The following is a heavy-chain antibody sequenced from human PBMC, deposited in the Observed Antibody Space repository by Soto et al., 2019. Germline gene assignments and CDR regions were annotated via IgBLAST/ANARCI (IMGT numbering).Heavy chain of an antibody. CDR2: IYYSGST. CDR1: GCSISSGGYY. CDR3: ARAMDYYDSSGYSFDY. D-gene: IGHD3-22*01. Sequence: PSEALALTCPFSGCSISSGGYYWSWIRQHPGKGLEWIGYIYYSGSTYYNPSLKSRVTISVDTSKNQFSLKLSSVTAADTAVYYCARAMDYYDSSGYSFDYWGQGTLVTVSS. V-gene: IGHV4-31*03. J-gene: IGHJ4*02.